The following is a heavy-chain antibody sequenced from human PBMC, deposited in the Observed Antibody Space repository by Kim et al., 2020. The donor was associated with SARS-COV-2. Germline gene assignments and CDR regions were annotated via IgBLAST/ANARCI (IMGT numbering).Heavy chain of an antibody. J-gene: IGHJ4*02. CDR1: GYTFTDYD. V-gene: IGHV1-8*01. CDR2: MTPNSGKT. CDR3: ARNLYGTGTFES. Sequence: ASLKVSCKAAGYTFTDYDINWVRRATGQGLEWMGWMTPNSGKTGYAQKFQGRVIMTRDTSISTAYMELSNLRSEDTAVYYCARNLYGTGTFESWGQGTLV. D-gene: IGHD3-10*01.